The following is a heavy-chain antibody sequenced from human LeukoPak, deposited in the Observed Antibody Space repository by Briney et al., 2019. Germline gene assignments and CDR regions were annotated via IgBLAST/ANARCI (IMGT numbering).Heavy chain of an antibody. CDR2: INGNGGGS. V-gene: IGHV3-23*01. D-gene: IGHD2/OR15-2a*01. Sequence: GGSLRLSCAASGFTFSDHAMSWVRQAPAKGLEWVSSINGNGGGSYYIDYVKGRFTVSRDNSENALYLQMNNLRTEDTAVYYCAKNRGLAPFDYWGQGTLVTVSS. CDR3: AKNRGLAPFDY. J-gene: IGHJ4*02. CDR1: GFTFSDHA.